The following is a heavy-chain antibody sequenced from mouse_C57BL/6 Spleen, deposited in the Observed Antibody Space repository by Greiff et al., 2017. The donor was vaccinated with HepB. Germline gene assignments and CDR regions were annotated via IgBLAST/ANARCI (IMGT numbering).Heavy chain of an antibody. J-gene: IGHJ3*01. D-gene: IGHD2-5*01. CDR1: GYSFTGYY. V-gene: IGHV1-42*01. Sequence: VQLQQSGPELVKPGASVKISCKASGYSFTGYYMNWVKQSPEKSLEWIGEINPSTGGTTYNQKFKAKATLTVDKSSSTAYMQLKSLTSEDSAVYYCASAYYSNYSWWFAYWGQGTLVTVSA. CDR2: INPSTGGT. CDR3: ASAYYSNYSWWFAY.